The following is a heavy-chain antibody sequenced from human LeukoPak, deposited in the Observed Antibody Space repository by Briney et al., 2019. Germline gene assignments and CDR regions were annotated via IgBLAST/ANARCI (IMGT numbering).Heavy chain of an antibody. D-gene: IGHD1-7*01. V-gene: IGHV3-30*18. CDR2: ISYDGSNK. CDR1: GFTFSSHW. CDR3: AKDSTGYNWNYGWWYYYYGMDV. J-gene: IGHJ6*02. Sequence: PGGSLRLSCAASGFTFSSHWMHWVRQAPGKGLEWVAVISYDGSNKYYADSVKGRFTISRDNSKNTLYLQMNSLRAEDTAVYYCAKDSTGYNWNYGWWYYYYGMDVWGQGTTVTVSS.